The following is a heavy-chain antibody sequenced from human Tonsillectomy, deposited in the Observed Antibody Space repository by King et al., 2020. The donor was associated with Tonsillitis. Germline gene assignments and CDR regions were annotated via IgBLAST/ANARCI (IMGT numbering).Heavy chain of an antibody. J-gene: IGHJ4*02. CDR3: ASYRQTVTSWDY. CDR2: ISSSSSTT. Sequence: VQLVESGGGLIQPGGSLRLSCAASGFTFSSYSMNWVRQAPGKGLEWVSYISSSSSTTYYADSVKGRFTISGDNAKNSLYLQMNSLRAEDTAVYYCASYRQTVTSWDYWGQGTLVTVSS. V-gene: IGHV3-48*04. CDR1: GFTFSSYS. D-gene: IGHD4-17*01.